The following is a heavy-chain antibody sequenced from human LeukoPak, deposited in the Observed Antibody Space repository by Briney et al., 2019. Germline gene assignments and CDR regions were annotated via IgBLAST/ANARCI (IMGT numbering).Heavy chain of an antibody. Sequence: PSETLSLTCTVSGDSISSGDYYWSWIRQPAGKGLEWIGRISSSGSTNYNPSLKSRVTISVDTTKNQFSLKLSSVTAADTAVYYCARGGRLRPRYYFDYWGQGTLVTVSS. D-gene: IGHD4-17*01. V-gene: IGHV4-61*02. CDR1: GDSISSGDYY. J-gene: IGHJ4*02. CDR2: ISSSGST. CDR3: ARGGRLRPRYYFDY.